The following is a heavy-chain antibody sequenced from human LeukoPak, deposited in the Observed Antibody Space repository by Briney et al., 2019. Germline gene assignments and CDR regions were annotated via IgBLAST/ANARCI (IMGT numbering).Heavy chain of an antibody. V-gene: IGHV4-59*01. D-gene: IGHD3-22*01. J-gene: IGHJ3*02. CDR2: IYSSGST. CDR1: GGSIRGYY. CDR3: ARYYYDNSGSIYAFDI. Sequence: SETLSLTCNVSGGSIRGYYWSWIRQPPGKGLEWIGYIYSSGSTNYNPSLKSRVTMSVDTSKNQFSLKVSSVTTADTAVYYCARYYYDNSGSIYAFDIWGQGTMVTVSS.